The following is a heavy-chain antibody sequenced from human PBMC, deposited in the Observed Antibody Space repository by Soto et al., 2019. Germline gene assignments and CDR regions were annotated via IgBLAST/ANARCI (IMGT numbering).Heavy chain of an antibody. CDR3: TTGITIFGVAIDDY. D-gene: IGHD3-3*01. CDR2: IKSKTDGGTT. Sequence: GGSLRLSCAASGFTFSNAWMSWVRQAPGKGLGWVARIKSKTDGGTTDYAEPGKGRFTISRDDSKNTLYLQMNSLKTEDTAVYYCTTGITIFGVAIDDYWGQGTLVTVSS. V-gene: IGHV3-15*01. CDR1: GFTFSNAW. J-gene: IGHJ4*02.